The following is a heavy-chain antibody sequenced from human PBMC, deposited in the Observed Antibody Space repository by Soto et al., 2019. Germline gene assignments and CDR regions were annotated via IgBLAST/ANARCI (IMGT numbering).Heavy chain of an antibody. J-gene: IGHJ5*02. CDR3: SHRGYSFWTHRGGWFDP. CDR2: VYWDDEK. Sequence: QITLKESGPTLVKTTQTLTLTCTFSGFSLRTGGVGVGWIRQPPGKALEWLALVYWDDEKRYSPSLKNRLSITKDTSKNQVILTMTNMASEDTGTYFCSHRGYSFWTHRGGWFDPWGQGTLVTVSS. D-gene: IGHD3-3*01. V-gene: IGHV2-5*02. CDR1: GFSLRTGGVG.